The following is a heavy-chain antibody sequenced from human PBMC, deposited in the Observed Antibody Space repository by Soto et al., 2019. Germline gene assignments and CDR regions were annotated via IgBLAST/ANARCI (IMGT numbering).Heavy chain of an antibody. J-gene: IGHJ4*02. CDR3: VRPDSRGYYPY. D-gene: IGHD3-22*01. Sequence: GESLKISCKGSGYTFTSSWIGWVRQMPGKVLEWMGIIYPDNYDTTYSPSFQGQVTISVDKSTRTAYPQWSSLKASDTAIYYCVRPDSRGYYPYSGQGTLVTVSS. CDR1: GYTFTSSW. V-gene: IGHV5-51*01. CDR2: IYPDNYDT.